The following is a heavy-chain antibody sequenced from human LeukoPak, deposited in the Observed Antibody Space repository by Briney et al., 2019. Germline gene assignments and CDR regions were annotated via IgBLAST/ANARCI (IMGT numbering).Heavy chain of an antibody. J-gene: IGHJ6*04. CDR3: ARGSSGVTISSYGMDV. Sequence: PGGSLRLSCAASGFTFSDHYMDWVRQAPGKGLEWVGRTKNKANSYTTQYAASVKGRFTISRDDSKNSLYLQMKSLKTEDTAVYYCARGSSGVTISSYGMDVWGKGTTVTVSS. D-gene: IGHD3-9*01. V-gene: IGHV3-72*01. CDR2: TKNKANSYTT. CDR1: GFTFSDHY.